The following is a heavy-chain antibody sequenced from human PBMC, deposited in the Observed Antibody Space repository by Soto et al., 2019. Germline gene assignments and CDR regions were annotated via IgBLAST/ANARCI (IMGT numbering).Heavy chain of an antibody. Sequence: GASVKVSCKAYGSTFTGHYMHWVRQAPGQGPEWMGWINSNSGGTEYAQKFQGRVTMTRDTSISTAYMELSGLRYDDTTLYYCARDREAVAGDPPDAFDIWGQGTLVTVSS. CDR2: INSNSGGT. V-gene: IGHV1-2*02. CDR1: GSTFTGHY. D-gene: IGHD6-13*01. CDR3: ARDREAVAGDPPDAFDI. J-gene: IGHJ3*02.